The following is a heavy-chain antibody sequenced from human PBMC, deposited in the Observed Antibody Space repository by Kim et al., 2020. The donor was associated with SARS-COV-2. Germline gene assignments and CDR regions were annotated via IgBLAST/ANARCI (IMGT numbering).Heavy chain of an antibody. CDR3: ARYAVRPSGYYYLDY. Sequence: ASVKVSCKASGYTFTSYGISWVRQAPGQGLEWMGWISAYNGNTNYAQKLQGRVTMTTDTSTSTAYMELRSLRSDDTAVYYCARYAVRPSGYYYLDYWGQGTLVTVSS. D-gene: IGHD3-22*01. CDR1: GYTFTSYG. CDR2: ISAYNGNT. J-gene: IGHJ4*02. V-gene: IGHV1-18*01.